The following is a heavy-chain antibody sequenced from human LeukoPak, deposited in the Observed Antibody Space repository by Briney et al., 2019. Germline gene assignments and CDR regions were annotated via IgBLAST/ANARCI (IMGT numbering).Heavy chain of an antibody. CDR2: INPNSGGT. V-gene: IGHV1-2*02. CDR1: GYTFTGYY. CDR3: ARVSSGYSSSWSDY. Sequence: ASVKVSCKASGYTFTGYYMHWVRQAPGQGLEWMGWINPNSGGTNYAQKFQGRVTMTRDTSISTAYMELSRLRSDDTAVYYCARVSSGYSSSWSDYWGQGTLVTVSS. D-gene: IGHD6-13*01. J-gene: IGHJ4*02.